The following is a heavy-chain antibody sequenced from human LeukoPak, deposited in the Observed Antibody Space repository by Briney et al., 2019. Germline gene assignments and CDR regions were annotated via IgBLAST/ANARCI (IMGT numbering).Heavy chain of an antibody. V-gene: IGHV1-2*02. CDR2: INPNSGGT. J-gene: IGHJ3*02. CDR1: GYTFTGYY. Sequence: ASVKVSCKASGYTFTGYYMHWVRQAPGQGLEWMGWINPNSGGTNYAQKFQGRVTMTRDTSINTAYMELSRLRSDDTAVYYCAFGIQLWLRGARGAFDIWGQGTMVTVSS. CDR3: AFGIQLWLRGARGAFDI. D-gene: IGHD5-18*01.